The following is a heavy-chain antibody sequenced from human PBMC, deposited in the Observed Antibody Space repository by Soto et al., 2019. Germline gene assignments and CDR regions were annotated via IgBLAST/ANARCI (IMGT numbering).Heavy chain of an antibody. Sequence: QVQLVESGGGVVQPGTSLRLSCVGSGFTFRSYVIHWVRQAPGKGLEWVALTSYHGSNKDYGDSVKGRFTISRDNSRNTVDMQMESLRREDTALYYCARWGTTGGLDVWGQGTLVSVSS. CDR1: GFTFRSYV. V-gene: IGHV3-33*05. CDR3: ARWGTTGGLDV. CDR2: TSYHGSNK. D-gene: IGHD3-16*01. J-gene: IGHJ1*01.